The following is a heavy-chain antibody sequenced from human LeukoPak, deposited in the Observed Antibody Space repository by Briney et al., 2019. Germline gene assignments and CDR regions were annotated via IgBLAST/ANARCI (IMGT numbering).Heavy chain of an antibody. Sequence: GGSLRLSCAASGFTFSTYAMSWVRQAPGGGLQWVSGISNSGDSTYYLDSVKGRFTISRDNSKNTLHLQMNSLRAEDTAVYYCAKSPAYYYDSSSYTRLDYWGQGTLVTVSS. CDR2: ISNSGDST. CDR3: AKSPAYYYDSSSYTRLDY. CDR1: GFTFSTYA. D-gene: IGHD3-22*01. J-gene: IGHJ4*02. V-gene: IGHV3-23*01.